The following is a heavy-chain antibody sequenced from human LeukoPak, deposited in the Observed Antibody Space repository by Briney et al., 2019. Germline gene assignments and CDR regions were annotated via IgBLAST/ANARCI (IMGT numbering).Heavy chain of an antibody. V-gene: IGHV4-31*03. CDR1: SGSISSYDYY. CDR2: IYHSGTT. CDR3: ARYSGNYRFFDY. D-gene: IGHD1-26*01. J-gene: IGHJ4*02. Sequence: PSETLSLTCIVSSGSISSYDYYCTSTRQHPGKGLEWIGYIYHSGTTYYNPSLKSRVTISVDTSENQFSLELTSVTAADSAMYYCARYSGNYRFFDYWGQGTLVTVSS.